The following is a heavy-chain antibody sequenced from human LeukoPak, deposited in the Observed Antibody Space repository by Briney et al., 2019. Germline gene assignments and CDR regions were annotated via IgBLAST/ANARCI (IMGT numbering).Heavy chain of an antibody. CDR3: AKDAVAVAGAFDY. V-gene: IGHV3-9*01. D-gene: IGHD6-19*01. CDR1: GFTFDDYA. CDR2: ISWNSGSI. J-gene: IGHJ4*02. Sequence: GGSLRLSCAASGFTFDDYAMHWVRQAPGKGLEWVSGISWNSGSIGYADSVKGRVTISRDNAKNSLYLQMNSLRAEDTALYYCAKDAVAVAGAFDYWGQGTLVTVSS.